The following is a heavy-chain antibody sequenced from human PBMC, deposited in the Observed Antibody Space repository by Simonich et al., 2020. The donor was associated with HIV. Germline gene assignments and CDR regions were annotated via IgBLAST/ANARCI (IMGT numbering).Heavy chain of an antibody. J-gene: IGHJ4*02. CDR3: AGSVADIVAAGFGF. CDR1: GGSFSGYY. D-gene: IGHD5-12*01. CDR2: INHSGGT. Sequence: QVQLQQWGAGLLKPSETLSLTCAVYGGSFSGYYWSWIRQPPGKGLEWIGEINHSGGTNYNPSLKSRVTISVDTSKNQFSRKLSSVTAADTAVYYCAGSVADIVAAGFGFWGQGTLVTVSS. V-gene: IGHV4-34*01.